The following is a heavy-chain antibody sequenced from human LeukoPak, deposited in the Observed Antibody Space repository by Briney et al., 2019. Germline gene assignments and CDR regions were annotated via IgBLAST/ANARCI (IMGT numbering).Heavy chain of an antibody. J-gene: IGHJ4*02. CDR2: INPSGGST. V-gene: IGHV1-46*01. CDR1: GYTFTSYY. D-gene: IGHD3-10*01. CDR3: AREEVSSGSYGY. Sequence: ASVKVSCKESGYTFTSYYMHWVRQAPGQGLEWMGIINPSGGSTSYAQRFQGRVTMTRDTSTSTVYMELSSLRSEDTAVYYCAREEVSSGSYGYWGQGTQVTVSS.